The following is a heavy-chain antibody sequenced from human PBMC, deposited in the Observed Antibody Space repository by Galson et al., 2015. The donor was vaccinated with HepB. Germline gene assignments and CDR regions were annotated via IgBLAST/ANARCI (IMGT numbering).Heavy chain of an antibody. Sequence: SVKVSCKASGYTFTGYYMHWVRQAPGQGLEWMGWINPNSGGTNYAQKFQGRVTMTRDTSISTAYMELSRLRSDDTAVYYCARDPSRTYYSSSTEALWVVDDYWGQGTLVTVSS. J-gene: IGHJ4*02. V-gene: IGHV1-2*02. CDR1: GYTFTGYY. CDR2: INPNSGGT. CDR3: ARDPSRTYYSSSTEALWVVDDY. D-gene: IGHD6-6*01.